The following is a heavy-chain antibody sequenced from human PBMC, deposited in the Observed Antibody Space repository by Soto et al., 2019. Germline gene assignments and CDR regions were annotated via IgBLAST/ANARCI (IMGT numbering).Heavy chain of an antibody. J-gene: IGHJ5*02. D-gene: IGHD3-22*01. V-gene: IGHV4-34*01. CDR2: INHSGST. Sequence: SETLSLTCAVYGGSFSGYYWSWIRQPPGKGLEWIGEINHSGSTNYNPSLKSRVTISVDTSKNQFSLKLSSVTAADTAVYYCARAVVITTAPWFDPWGQGTLVTVSS. CDR1: GGSFSGYY. CDR3: ARAVVITTAPWFDP.